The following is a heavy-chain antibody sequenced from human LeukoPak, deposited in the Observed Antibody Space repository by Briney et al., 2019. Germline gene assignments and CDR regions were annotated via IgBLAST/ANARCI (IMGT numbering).Heavy chain of an antibody. D-gene: IGHD6-25*01. V-gene: IGHV3-30*18. J-gene: IGHJ4*02. CDR2: VSSDGRDK. CDR1: EFSFSTYA. Sequence: GGSLRLSCAASEFSFSTYAMHWVRQAPGKGLEWVAVVSSDGRDKHHADSVQGRFTISRDISKNTLYLQMSSLRTEDTAVYYCAKDLRRIAAYYFDYWGQGALVTVSS. CDR3: AKDLRRIAAYYFDY.